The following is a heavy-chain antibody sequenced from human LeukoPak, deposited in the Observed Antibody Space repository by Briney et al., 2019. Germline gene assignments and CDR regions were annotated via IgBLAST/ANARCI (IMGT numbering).Heavy chain of an antibody. CDR3: ARDHYYDSSGYDY. D-gene: IGHD3-22*01. V-gene: IGHV3-21*01. Sequence: PGGALRLSCTAYGFTFSSYSMNWVRQAPGKGLEWVSSISNSGSYNYYADSVKGRFSISRDNAKNSLYLQMNSLRAEDTAVYYCARDHYYDSSGYDYWGQGTLVTVSS. J-gene: IGHJ4*02. CDR1: GFTFSSYS. CDR2: ISNSGSYN.